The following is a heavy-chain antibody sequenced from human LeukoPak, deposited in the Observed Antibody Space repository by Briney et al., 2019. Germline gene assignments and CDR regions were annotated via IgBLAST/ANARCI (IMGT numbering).Heavy chain of an antibody. CDR2: ISYDGNE. D-gene: IGHD3-22*01. CDR3: ARESDNDGSGQDF. J-gene: IGHJ4*02. V-gene: IGHV3-30*04. Sequence: GGSLRLSCGASGFTFSRYPMHWVRQASGKGLEGVAVISYDGNEYYAASAKGRFTISRDTSKNTVYLQMNSLRAEDTAIYYCARESDNDGSGQDFWGQGTLVTVSS. CDR1: GFTFSRYP.